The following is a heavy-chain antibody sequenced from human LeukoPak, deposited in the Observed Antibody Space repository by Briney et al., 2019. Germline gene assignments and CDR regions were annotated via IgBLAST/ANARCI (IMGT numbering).Heavy chain of an antibody. J-gene: IGHJ4*02. CDR1: GGSISSSSYY. CDR2: IYYSGST. Sequence: SETLSLTCTVSGGSISSSSYYWGWIRQPPGKGLEWIGSIYYSGSTNYNPSLKSRVTISVDTSKNQFSLKLSSVTAADTAVYYCARDGYSGNDGIWGQGTLVTVSS. V-gene: IGHV4-39*07. D-gene: IGHD5-12*01. CDR3: ARDGYSGNDGI.